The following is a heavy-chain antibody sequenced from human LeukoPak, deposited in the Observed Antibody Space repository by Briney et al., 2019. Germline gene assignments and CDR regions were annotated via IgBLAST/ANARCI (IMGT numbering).Heavy chain of an antibody. V-gene: IGHV4-59*01. D-gene: IGHD3-10*01. CDR2: IYYSGST. J-gene: IGHJ5*02. CDR1: GGSISSYY. CDR3: ARVHRSGSYSDCGFDP. Sequence: PSETLSLTCTVSGGSISSYYWSWIRQPPGKGLEWIGYIYYSGSTNYNPSLKSRVTISVDTSKNQFSLKLSSVTAADTAVYYCARVHRSGSYSDCGFDPWGQGTLVTVSS.